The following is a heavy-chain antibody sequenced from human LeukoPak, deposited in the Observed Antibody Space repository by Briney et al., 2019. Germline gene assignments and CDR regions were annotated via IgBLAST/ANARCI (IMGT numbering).Heavy chain of an antibody. CDR3: TTSGYSSAWPPASYFDL. V-gene: IGHV3-15*01. CDR1: GITFTNAW. D-gene: IGHD6-19*01. J-gene: IGHJ2*01. Sequence: PGGSLRLSCVASGITFTNAWMSWVRQAPGKGPEWVGRIKSKTEGATIDYAAPVKGRFTISRDDSKNTLYLQMNSLRTEDTAVYYCTTSGYSSAWPPASYFDLRGRGTLVTVSS. CDR2: IKSKTEGATI.